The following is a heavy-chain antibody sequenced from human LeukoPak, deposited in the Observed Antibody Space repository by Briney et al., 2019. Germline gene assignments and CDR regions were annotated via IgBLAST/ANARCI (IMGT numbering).Heavy chain of an antibody. CDR2: MNRNSGNT. CDR1: VYTFTSYD. V-gene: IGHV1-8*01. D-gene: IGHD2-15*01. CDR3: ARAGGLYGYYYYYGMDV. J-gene: IGHJ6*02. Sequence: GASVKVSCKASVYTFTSYDIDWVRQATGQGLEWVGWMNRNSGNTGYAQKFQGRVTMTRNTAISTAYMELSSLRSEDTAVYYCARAGGLYGYYYYYGMDVWGQGTTVSVSS.